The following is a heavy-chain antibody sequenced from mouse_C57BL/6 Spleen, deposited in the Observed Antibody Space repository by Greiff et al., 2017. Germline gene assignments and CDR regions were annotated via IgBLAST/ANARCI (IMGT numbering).Heavy chain of an antibody. CDR2: IDPNSGGT. D-gene: IGHD2-1*01. J-gene: IGHJ1*03. V-gene: IGHV1-72*01. Sequence: QQSCKASGYTFTSYWMHWVKQRPGRGLEWIGRIDPNSGGTKYNEKFKSKATLTVDKPSSTAYMQLSSLTSEDSAVYYCARGHYGNYGRYFDVWGTGTTVTVSS. CDR1: GYTFTSYW. CDR3: ARGHYGNYGRYFDV.